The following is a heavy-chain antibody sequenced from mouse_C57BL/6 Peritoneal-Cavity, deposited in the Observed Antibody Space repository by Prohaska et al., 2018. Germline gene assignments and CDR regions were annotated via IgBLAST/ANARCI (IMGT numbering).Heavy chain of an antibody. CDR2: INSDGSAI. CDR1: GFTFSGFW. V-gene: IGHV11-2*01. CDR3: MRYGNYWYFDV. J-gene: IGHJ1*03. D-gene: IGHD2-1*01. Sequence: EVQLLETGGGLVQPGGSRGLSCEGSGFTFSGFWMSWVRQTPGKTLAWIGDINSDGSAINYAPSIKDRFTIFRDNDKSTLDLQMSNVRSEDTATYFCMRYGNYWYFDVWGTGTTVTVSS.